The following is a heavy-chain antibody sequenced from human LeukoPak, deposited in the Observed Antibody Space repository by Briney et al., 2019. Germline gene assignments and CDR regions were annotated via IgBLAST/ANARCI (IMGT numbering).Heavy chain of an antibody. CDR2: IHWDDDK. Sequence: SGPTLVKPTQTLTLTCTFSGFSLSTSGVGVGWIRQPPGKALEWLALIHWDDDKRYSPSLKSRLTITKDTSKNQVVLTMTNMDPGDTATNYCAHRRIAAGGGDFYYWGQGTLVTVSS. J-gene: IGHJ4*02. D-gene: IGHD6-25*01. CDR3: AHRRIAAGGGDFYY. CDR1: GFSLSTSGVG. V-gene: IGHV2-5*02.